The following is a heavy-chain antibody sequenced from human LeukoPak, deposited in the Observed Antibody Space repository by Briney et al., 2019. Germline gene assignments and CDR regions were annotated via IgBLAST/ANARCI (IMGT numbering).Heavy chain of an antibody. Sequence: SETLALTCTVSGGYINNYHWKWIRPPPGEGLELIGYIHSLGTPTYSPSLESRVAISLDTSKHQFSLELNSVTAADPAVYYCERDFDSSGRWYFHMDVWGKGTTVTVSS. CDR2: IHSLGTP. CDR3: ERDFDSSGRWYFHMDV. V-gene: IGHV4-59*01. J-gene: IGHJ6*03. D-gene: IGHD3-22*01. CDR1: GGYINNYH.